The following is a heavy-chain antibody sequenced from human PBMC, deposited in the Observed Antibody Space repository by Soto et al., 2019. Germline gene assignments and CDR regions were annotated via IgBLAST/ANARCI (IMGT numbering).Heavy chain of an antibody. CDR3: ARGDYNDYSQWFDP. CDR1: GYSFTRHV. Sequence: ASVKVSCKATGYSFTRHVINWLRQAAGQGLEWMGWMNPNSGNAVYAQKFQGRVTMTRNTSITTAYIEVTSLKSEDTAVYFCARGDYNDYSQWFDPWGQGTLVTVSS. V-gene: IGHV1-8*01. CDR2: MNPNSGNA. J-gene: IGHJ5*02. D-gene: IGHD4-17*01.